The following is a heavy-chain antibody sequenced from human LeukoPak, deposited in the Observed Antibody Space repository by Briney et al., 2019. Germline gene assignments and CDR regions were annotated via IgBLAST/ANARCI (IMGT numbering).Heavy chain of an antibody. CDR2: NCRSSSSM. CDR1: GFTFNSYS. Sequence: GGSLRLSCAASGFTFNSYSMNWVRQAPGKGLEWVSSNCRSSSSMYYADSVRGRFTISRDNAKDSLYLQMNSLRAEDTAVYYCARSSMVRGVMDFYYFDYWGQGTLVTVSS. CDR3: ARSSMVRGVMDFYYFDY. J-gene: IGHJ4*02. V-gene: IGHV3-21*01. D-gene: IGHD3-10*01.